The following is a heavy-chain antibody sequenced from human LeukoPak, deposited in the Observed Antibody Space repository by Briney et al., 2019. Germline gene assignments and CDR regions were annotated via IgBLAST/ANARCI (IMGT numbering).Heavy chain of an antibody. CDR1: GGSISSYY. J-gene: IGHJ6*02. V-gene: IGHV4-59*12. Sequence: SETLSLTCTVSGGSISSYYWSWIRQPPGKGLEWIGYIYYSGSTNYNPSLKSRVTISVDTSKNQFSLKLSSVTAADTAVYYCARTRYRYCSSTSCYLGDYYYGMDVWGQGTLVTVSS. CDR3: ARTRYRYCSSTSCYLGDYYYGMDV. CDR2: IYYSGST. D-gene: IGHD2-2*01.